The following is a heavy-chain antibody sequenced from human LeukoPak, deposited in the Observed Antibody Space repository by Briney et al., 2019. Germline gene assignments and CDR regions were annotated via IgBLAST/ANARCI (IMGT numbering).Heavy chain of an antibody. J-gene: IGHJ4*02. D-gene: IGHD3-22*01. V-gene: IGHV4-30-4*01. CDR2: ISYSGST. Sequence: SETLSLTCTVSGGSLSSGDCYWSWIRQPPGKGLEWIGYISYSGSTYYKPSLKSRVAISVDTSKNQFSLKLSSVTAADTAVYYCARVYDSSAYYGYYFDYWGQGTLVTVSS. CDR3: ARVYDSSAYYGYYFDY. CDR1: GGSLSSGDCY.